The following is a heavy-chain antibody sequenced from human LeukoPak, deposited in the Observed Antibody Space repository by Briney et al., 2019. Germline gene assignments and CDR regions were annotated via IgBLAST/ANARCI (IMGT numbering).Heavy chain of an antibody. V-gene: IGHV1-2*02. CDR1: GYAFTGTGSY. D-gene: IGHD3-10*01. CDR3: ARDGPAQMVDFDY. J-gene: IGHJ4*02. Sequence: EDSVKVSCKTSGYAFTGTGSYLYWLRQAPGQGLVCMGWIHPISGATSCAQRFQGRVAMTRDTSISTAYMELSRLRPDDTAVYYCARDGPAQMVDFDYWGQGSQVTVSS. CDR2: IHPISGAT.